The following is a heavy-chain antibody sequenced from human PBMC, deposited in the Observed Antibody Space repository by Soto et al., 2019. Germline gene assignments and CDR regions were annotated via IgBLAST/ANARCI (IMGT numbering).Heavy chain of an antibody. V-gene: IGHV3-7*03. CDR1: GGSFSGYY. D-gene: IGHD3-10*01. CDR2: IKQDGSEK. Sequence: ETLSLTCAVYGGSFSGYYWSWIRQPPGKGLEWVANIKQDGSEKYYVDSVKGRFTISRDNAKNSLYLQMNSLRAEDTAVYYCARDLMGNWGQGTLVTVSS. J-gene: IGHJ4*02. CDR3: ARDLMGN.